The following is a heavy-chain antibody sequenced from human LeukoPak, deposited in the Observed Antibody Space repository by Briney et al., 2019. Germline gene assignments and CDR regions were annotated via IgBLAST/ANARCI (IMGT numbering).Heavy chain of an antibody. J-gene: IGHJ4*02. D-gene: IGHD2-8*02. CDR3: ARGRGGNYPWWFDN. CDR2: INPNSGDT. Sequence: GASVKVSCKASGYTFSGYYMHWVQQAPGQGLEWMGWINPNSGDTNYAQKFQDRVTMTRDTSISTAHMELSRLTSDDTAVYYCARGRGGNYPWWFDNWGQGALVTVSS. CDR1: GYTFSGYY. V-gene: IGHV1-2*02.